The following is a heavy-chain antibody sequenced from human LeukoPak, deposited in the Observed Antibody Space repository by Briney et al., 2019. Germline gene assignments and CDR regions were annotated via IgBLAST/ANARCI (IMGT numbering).Heavy chain of an antibody. CDR3: ARGFKDYDILTGYYRAPYYFDY. CDR2: IWYDGSNK. CDR1: GFTFSSYG. Sequence: GRSLRLSCAASGFTFSSYGMHWVRQAPGKGLEWVAVIWYDGSNKYYADSVKGRFTISRDNSKNTLYLQMNSLRAEDTAVYYCARGFKDYDILTGYYRAPYYFDYWGQGTLVTVSS. D-gene: IGHD3-9*01. V-gene: IGHV3-33*01. J-gene: IGHJ4*02.